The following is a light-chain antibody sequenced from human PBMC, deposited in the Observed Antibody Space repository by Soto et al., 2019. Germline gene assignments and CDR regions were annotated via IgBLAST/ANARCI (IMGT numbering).Light chain of an antibody. Sequence: DIQMTQSPSTLSASVGDRVTITCRASQSISSWLAWYQQKPGKAPKLLIYKASSLESGVASRFSGSGSGTEFTLTISSLQPDDFATYYCQQYNSYSRTFGQGTKLEIK. V-gene: IGKV1-5*03. J-gene: IGKJ2*01. CDR3: QQYNSYSRT. CDR2: KAS. CDR1: QSISSW.